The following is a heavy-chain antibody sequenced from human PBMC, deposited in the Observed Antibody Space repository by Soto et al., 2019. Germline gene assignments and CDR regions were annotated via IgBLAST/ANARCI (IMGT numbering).Heavy chain of an antibody. CDR1: GFTFSGFP. V-gene: IGHV3-23*01. CDR3: ARPKVTADPYY. J-gene: IGHJ6*01. Sequence: GGSLILSCAAPGFTFSGFPLGWVSEASGGGLAWVSDIIDSGGSTYYADCVKGRFTISRAHCQNTLYLRIHSLGAEDTSVSRCARPKVTADPYY. D-gene: IGHD5-18*01. CDR2: IIDSGGST.